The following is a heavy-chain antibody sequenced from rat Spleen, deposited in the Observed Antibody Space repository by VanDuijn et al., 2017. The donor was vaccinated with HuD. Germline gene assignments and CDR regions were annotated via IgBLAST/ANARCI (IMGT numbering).Heavy chain of an antibody. CDR3: ARHHLNYGWFAY. CDR1: GFSFSEYG. J-gene: IGHJ3*01. CDR2: ISPSGDST. D-gene: IGHD1-11*01. Sequence: EVQLVESGGGLVQPGRSMRLSCAASGFSFSEYGMAWVLQAPTKGLVWVASISPSGDSTYYRDSVKGRFTASRDDAKNTQYLQMDSLRSEDTASYYCARHHLNYGWFAYWGQGTLVTVSS. V-gene: IGHV5S13*01.